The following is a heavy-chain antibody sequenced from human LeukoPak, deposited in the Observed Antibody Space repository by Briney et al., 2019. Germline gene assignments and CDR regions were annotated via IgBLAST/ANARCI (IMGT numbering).Heavy chain of an antibody. CDR2: IGTAGDT. Sequence: GGSLRLSCAASGFTFSSYDMHWVRQATGKGLEWVSAIGTAGDTYYPGSVKGRFTISRENAKNSLYLQMNSLRAGDTAVYYCARSITDRRSYYYYGMDVWGQGTTVTVSS. D-gene: IGHD3-10*01. J-gene: IGHJ6*02. V-gene: IGHV3-13*01. CDR1: GFTFSSYD. CDR3: ARSITDRRSYYYYGMDV.